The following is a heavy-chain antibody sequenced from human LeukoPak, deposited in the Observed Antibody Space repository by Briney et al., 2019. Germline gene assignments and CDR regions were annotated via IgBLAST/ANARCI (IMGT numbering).Heavy chain of an antibody. D-gene: IGHD2-2*01. CDR3: ATANGREPAATHY. J-gene: IGHJ4*02. CDR1: GGSISSSNW. Sequence: SETLSLTCAVSGGSISSSNWWSWVRQPPGKGLEWIGEIYHSGSTNYNPSLKSRVTISVDKSKNQFSLKLSSVTAADTAVYYCATANGREPAATHYWGQGTLVTVSS. V-gene: IGHV4-4*02. CDR2: IYHSGST.